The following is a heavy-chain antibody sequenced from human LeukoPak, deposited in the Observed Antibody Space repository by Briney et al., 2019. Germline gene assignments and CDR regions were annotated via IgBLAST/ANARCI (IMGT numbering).Heavy chain of an antibody. Sequence: PGGSLRLSCAASGFTFSSYAMSWVRQAPGKGLEWVSAISGSGGSTYYADSVKGRFTISRDNSKNTLYLQMNSLRAEDTAVYYCAKGVRDSGSLTGANWFDPWGQGTLVTVSS. CDR2: ISGSGGST. CDR1: GFTFSSYA. V-gene: IGHV3-23*01. J-gene: IGHJ5*02. CDR3: AKGVRDSGSLTGANWFDP. D-gene: IGHD1-26*01.